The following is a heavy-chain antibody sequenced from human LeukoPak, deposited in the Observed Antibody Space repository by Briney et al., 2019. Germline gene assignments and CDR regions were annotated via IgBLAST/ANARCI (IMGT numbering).Heavy chain of an antibody. CDR3: VKGLGITKEEFDH. CDR1: GFTFSRCG. CDR2: ISSNGGST. D-gene: IGHD3-3*01. J-gene: IGHJ4*02. V-gene: IGHV3-64D*06. Sequence: GGSLRLSCSASGFTFSRCGMHWVRQAPEKGLEYVSAISSNGGSTHYADSVKGRFTISRDNSKNTLYLQMSSLRAEDTAVYYCVKGLGITKEEFDHWGQGTLVTVSS.